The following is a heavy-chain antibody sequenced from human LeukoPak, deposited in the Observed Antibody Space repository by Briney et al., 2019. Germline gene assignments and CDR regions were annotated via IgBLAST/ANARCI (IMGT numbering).Heavy chain of an antibody. CDR3: ARHPFGSGSFDY. V-gene: IGHV5-51*01. CDR2: FYPGDSDS. Sequence: PGESLKISCKGFGYTFSNYWIAWVRQMPGKGLEWMGIFYPGDSDSKYSPTFQGQVTFSADKSISAAYLQWSSLKASDTAMYYCARHPFGSGSFDYWGQGTLVTVSS. CDR1: GYTFSNYW. J-gene: IGHJ4*02. D-gene: IGHD3-10*01.